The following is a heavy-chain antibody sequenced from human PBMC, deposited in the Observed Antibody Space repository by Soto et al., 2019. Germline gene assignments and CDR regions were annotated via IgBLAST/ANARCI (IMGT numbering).Heavy chain of an antibody. CDR3: ARSTIEQLVHWNNHYYYGMDV. J-gene: IGHJ6*02. V-gene: IGHV3-30-3*01. D-gene: IGHD6-6*01. CDR1: GFTFSSYA. CDR2: ISYDGSNK. Sequence: GGSLRLSCAASGFTFSSYAMHWVRQAPGKGLEWVAVISYDGSNKYYADSVKGRFTISRDNSKNTLYLQMNSLRAEDTAVYYCARSTIEQLVHWNNHYYYGMDVWGQGTTVTVSS.